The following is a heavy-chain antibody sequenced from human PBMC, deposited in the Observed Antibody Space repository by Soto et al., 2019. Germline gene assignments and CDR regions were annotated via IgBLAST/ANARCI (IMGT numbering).Heavy chain of an antibody. D-gene: IGHD3-22*01. CDR1: GFTVSSNY. Sequence: PGGSLRLSCAASGFTVSSNYMSWVRQAPGKGLEWVSVIYSGGSTYYADSVKGRFTISRDNSKNTLYLQMNSLRAEDTAVYYCARSNYYDSSGYWVYNWFDPWGQGTLVTVSS. CDR2: IYSGGST. J-gene: IGHJ5*02. CDR3: ARSNYYDSSGYWVYNWFDP. V-gene: IGHV3-53*01.